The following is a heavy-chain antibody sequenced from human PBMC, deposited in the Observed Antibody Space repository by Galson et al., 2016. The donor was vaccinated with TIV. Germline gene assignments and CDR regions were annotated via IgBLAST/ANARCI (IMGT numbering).Heavy chain of an antibody. CDR1: GASVSSGNYY. V-gene: IGHV4-61*01. CDR2: IFSSGST. J-gene: IGHJ3*01. Sequence: LSLTCAVSGASVSSGNYYWTWIRQPPGKGLECIGYIFSSGSTKYNPSLKSRVAISVDTSRNQFSLKLTSVTAADTAVYYCARDSWGSGYNSGWEGFDLWGQGPMVTVSS. CDR3: ARDSWGSGYNSGWEGFDL. D-gene: IGHD6-19*01.